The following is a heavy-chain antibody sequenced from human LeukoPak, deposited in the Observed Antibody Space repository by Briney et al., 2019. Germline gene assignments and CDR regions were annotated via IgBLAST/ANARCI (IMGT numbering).Heavy chain of an antibody. CDR1: GYTFTSYG. CDR2: ISAYNGNT. CDR3: ARVRDSGSRTNPQLIWFDP. V-gene: IGHV1-18*01. D-gene: IGHD1-26*01. J-gene: IGHJ5*02. Sequence: GASVKVSCKASGYTFTSYGISWVRRAPGQGLEWMGWISAYNGNTNYAQKLQGRVTMTTDTSTSTAYMELRSLRSDDTAVYYCARVRDSGSRTNPQLIWFDPLGQGILVTVSS.